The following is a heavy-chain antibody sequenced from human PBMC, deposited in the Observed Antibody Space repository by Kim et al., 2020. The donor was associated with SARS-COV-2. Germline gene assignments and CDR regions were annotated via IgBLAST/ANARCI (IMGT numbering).Heavy chain of an antibody. J-gene: IGHJ4*02. V-gene: IGHV1-2*02. CDR1: GYTFSDYY. D-gene: IGHD1-26*01. CDR3: ATSIDDTFAY. CDR2: INLNSGGT. Sequence: ASVKVSCKASGYTFSDYYMHWVRQAPGQALEWMGWINLNSGGTKYVQRFQGRVTMTRDTPISTAFMELSRLRSDDTAVYYCATSIDDTFAYWGQGTLVTVSS.